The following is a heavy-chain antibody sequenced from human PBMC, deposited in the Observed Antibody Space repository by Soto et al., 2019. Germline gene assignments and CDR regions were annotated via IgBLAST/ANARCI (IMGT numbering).Heavy chain of an antibody. Sequence: QVQLQESGPGLVKPSETLSLTCTVSGGSISSYYWSWIRQPPGKGLEWLGYIYYSGSTNYNPSLKSRVTISVDTSKNQFSLKLSSVTAADTAVYYCARTYCGGDCYSYYFDYWGQGTLVTVSS. CDR3: ARTYCGGDCYSYYFDY. D-gene: IGHD2-21*01. V-gene: IGHV4-59*08. CDR2: IYYSGST. CDR1: GGSISSYY. J-gene: IGHJ4*02.